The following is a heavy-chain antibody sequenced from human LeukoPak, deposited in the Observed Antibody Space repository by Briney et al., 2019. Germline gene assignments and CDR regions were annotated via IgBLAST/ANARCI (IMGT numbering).Heavy chain of an antibody. CDR3: VRDGSSTFEF. D-gene: IGHD6-19*01. V-gene: IGHV4-59*01. J-gene: IGHJ4*02. CDR2: IYYTGKT. CDR1: GGSISSYY. Sequence: SETLSLTCTVSGGSISSYYWTWIRQPPGKGLEWIGYIYYTGKTNYNPSLKSRVTISIDTSRNQFSLKVTSVTAADTAVYYCVRDGSSTFEFWGQGALVTVSS.